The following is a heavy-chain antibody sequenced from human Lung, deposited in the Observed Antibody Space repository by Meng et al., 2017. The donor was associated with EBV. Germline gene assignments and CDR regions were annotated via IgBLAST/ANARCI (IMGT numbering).Heavy chain of an antibody. V-gene: IGHV3-74*01. CDR2: IARDGSGT. J-gene: IGHJ4*02. CDR1: GFTFSDHW. Sequence: EVQLVESGGGLVQPGGSLSLSCAASGFTFSDHWMHWVRQSPEEGLVAVARIARDGSGTIYADSVKGRFTISRDNAKNTLYLQMNSLRVEDTALYYCARDFGPIIMDQWGQGTLVTVAS. D-gene: IGHD3-16*01. CDR3: ARDFGPIIMDQ.